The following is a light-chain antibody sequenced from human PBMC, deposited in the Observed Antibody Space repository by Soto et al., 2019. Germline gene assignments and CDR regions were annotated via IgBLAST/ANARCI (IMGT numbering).Light chain of an antibody. V-gene: IGKV3-20*01. CDR3: QQYGDYPTWT. J-gene: IGKJ1*01. CDR2: GAS. CDR1: ESISNNY. Sequence: EIVLTQSPDTLSLSPGEEATLSCRTSESISNNYLAWYQQKARQAPRLLIYGASGSTTGIPDRCSGSGCGTKFTLTISRLEQEDFAVYYCQQYGDYPTWTFGQGTNVEVK.